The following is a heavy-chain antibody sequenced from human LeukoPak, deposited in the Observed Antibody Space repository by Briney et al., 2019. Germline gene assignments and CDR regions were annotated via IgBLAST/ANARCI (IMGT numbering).Heavy chain of an antibody. CDR2: IDPSDSYT. D-gene: IGHD1-26*01. V-gene: IGHV5-10-1*01. CDR3: AQHGSDSGSYYHWFDP. CDR1: GYSFTSYC. Sequence: GESLRISCKGSGYSFTSYCISWLRQMPGKGLEWMGSIDPSDSYTNYSPSFQGHVTISADKSISTAYLQWSSLKASDTAMYYCAQHGSDSGSYYHWFDPWGQGTLVTVSS. J-gene: IGHJ5*02.